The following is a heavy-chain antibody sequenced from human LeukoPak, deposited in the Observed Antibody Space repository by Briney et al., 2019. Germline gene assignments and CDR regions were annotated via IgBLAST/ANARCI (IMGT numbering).Heavy chain of an antibody. D-gene: IGHD4-23*01. CDR3: ARDRGRTVVTPGPFSSDY. CDR1: GYTFSSYG. J-gene: IGHJ4*02. V-gene: IGHV1-18*01. Sequence: ALVKVSCKASGYTFSSYGVSWVRQAPGQGLEWMGWISVYDGSTNYAQKLQGRVTLTTDTSTSTAYMELRSLRTDDTAVYYCARDRGRTVVTPGPFSSDYWGQGTLVTASS. CDR2: ISVYDGST.